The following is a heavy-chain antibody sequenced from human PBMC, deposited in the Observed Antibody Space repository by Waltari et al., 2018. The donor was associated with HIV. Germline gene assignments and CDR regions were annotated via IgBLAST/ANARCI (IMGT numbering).Heavy chain of an antibody. D-gene: IGHD1-26*01. CDR3: ARAGRDGKLPPDY. CDR2: INSDGSST. Sequence: EVQLVASGGGSVQHGGSLRLSCAASGFTFSSYWRNWVRQAPGKGLVWVSRINSDGSSTSYADSVKGRFTISRDNAKNTVYLQMSSLRAEDTAVYYCARAGRDGKLPPDYWGQGTLVTVSS. CDR1: GFTFSSYW. J-gene: IGHJ4*02. V-gene: IGHV3-74*01.